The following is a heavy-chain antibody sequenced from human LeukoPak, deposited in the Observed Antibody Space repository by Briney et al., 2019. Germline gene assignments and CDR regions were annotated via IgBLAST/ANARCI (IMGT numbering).Heavy chain of an antibody. CDR3: VRVELWSTDFDY. D-gene: IGHD5-18*01. J-gene: IGHJ4*02. V-gene: IGHV3-74*01. CDR1: GFTFSSYW. Sequence: GGSLRLSCAASGFTFSSYWMHWVRQAPGKGLVWVSRINSDGSSTSYADSVKGRFTLSRDNAKNTLYLQMNSLRAEDTAVYYCVRVELWSTDFDYWGQGTLVTVSS. CDR2: INSDGSST.